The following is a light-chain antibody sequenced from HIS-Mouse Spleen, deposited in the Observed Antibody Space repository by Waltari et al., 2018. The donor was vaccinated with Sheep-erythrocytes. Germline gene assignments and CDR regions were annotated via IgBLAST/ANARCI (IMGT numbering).Light chain of an antibody. CDR2: DVS. CDR1: SSDVGGYNY. CDR3: CSYAGSYNHV. Sequence: QSALTQPASVSGSPGQSITISCTGTSSDVGGYNYVPWYQQHPGKAPKLMIYDVSKRPSGVPDRSSGSKSGNTASLTISGLQAEDEADYYCCSYAGSYNHVFATGTKVTVL. J-gene: IGLJ1*01. V-gene: IGLV2-11*01.